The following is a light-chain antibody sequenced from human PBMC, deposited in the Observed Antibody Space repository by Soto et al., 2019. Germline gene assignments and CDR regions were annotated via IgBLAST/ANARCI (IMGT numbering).Light chain of an antibody. CDR3: QQYNNWPPYT. V-gene: IGKV3-15*01. Sequence: EIVLTQSPGTLSLSPGARATLSCRASQSVNGNFLAWYQQRPGQAPRLLIYGASTRATGIPARFSGSGSGTEFTLTISSLQSEDFAVYYCQQYNNWPPYTFGQGTKLEIK. CDR2: GAS. CDR1: QSVNGN. J-gene: IGKJ2*01.